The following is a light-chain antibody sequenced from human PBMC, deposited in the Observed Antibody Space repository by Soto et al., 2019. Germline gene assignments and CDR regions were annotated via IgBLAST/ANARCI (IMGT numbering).Light chain of an antibody. V-gene: IGKV1-5*01. CDR2: DAS. Sequence: MTQSPATLSVSPGERATLSCRASQSVSSNLAWYQQKPGKAPKLLIYDASSLESGVPSRFSGSGSGTEFTLTISSLQPDDFATYYCQQYNSYSQTFGQGTKLEI. CDR3: QQYNSYSQT. CDR1: QSVSSN. J-gene: IGKJ2*01.